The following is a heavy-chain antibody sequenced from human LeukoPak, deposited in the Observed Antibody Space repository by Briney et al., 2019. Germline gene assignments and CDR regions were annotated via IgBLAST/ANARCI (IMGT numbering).Heavy chain of an antibody. D-gene: IGHD2-2*01. CDR3: ARGERVVVVPAGLDY. CDR1: GYTFTSYY. J-gene: IGHJ4*02. V-gene: IGHV1-46*03. CDR2: INPGGGST. Sequence: ASVKVSCKASGYTFTSYYMHWVRQAPGQGLEWMGIINPGGGSTSYAQKFQGRVTMTRDTSTSTVYMELSSLRSEDTAVYYCARGERVVVVPAGLDYWGQGALVTVSS.